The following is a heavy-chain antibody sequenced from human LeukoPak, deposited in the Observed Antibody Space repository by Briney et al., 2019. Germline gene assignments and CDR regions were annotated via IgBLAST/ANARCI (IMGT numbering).Heavy chain of an antibody. Sequence: NPSETLSLTCTVSGGSISSYYWSWMRQPPGKGLEWIGYIYYSGRTNYNPSLKSRVIMSVDTSKNQFSLRLSSVTAADTAVYYCARGTGVAVAGNYWGQGTLVTVSS. D-gene: IGHD6-19*01. CDR2: IYYSGRT. J-gene: IGHJ4*02. V-gene: IGHV4-59*08. CDR1: GGSISSYY. CDR3: ARGTGVAVAGNY.